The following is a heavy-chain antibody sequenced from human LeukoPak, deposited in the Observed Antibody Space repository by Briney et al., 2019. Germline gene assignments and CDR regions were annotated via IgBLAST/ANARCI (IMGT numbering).Heavy chain of an antibody. CDR1: GFTFSSYA. CDR3: ATMGARGGSYSNFDY. J-gene: IGHJ4*02. V-gene: IGHV3-23*01. D-gene: IGHD1-26*01. CDR2: ISDSGGTT. Sequence: GGSLRLSCAASGFTFSSYAMSWVRQAPGKGLEWVSGISDSGGTTYYADSVKGRFTISRDNSKNTLYLQMNSLRAEDTAVYYCATMGARGGSYSNFDYWGQGTLVTVSS.